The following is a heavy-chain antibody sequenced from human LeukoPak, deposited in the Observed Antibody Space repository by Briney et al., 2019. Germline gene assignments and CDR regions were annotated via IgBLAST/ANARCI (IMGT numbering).Heavy chain of an antibody. CDR3: TRWDYYDSSVYHITAFLH. Sequence: PGGSLRLSCAASGFTFSGYAMHWVRQAAGKGLEWVGRIRSKANSYETAYAAWVKGSFTIYREDSNNTAYLQINSLKTEDTAVYYCTRWDYYDSSVYHITAFLHWGQETLVTVSS. V-gene: IGHV3-73*01. CDR2: IRSKANSYET. D-gene: IGHD3-22*01. CDR1: GFTFSGYA. J-gene: IGHJ4*02.